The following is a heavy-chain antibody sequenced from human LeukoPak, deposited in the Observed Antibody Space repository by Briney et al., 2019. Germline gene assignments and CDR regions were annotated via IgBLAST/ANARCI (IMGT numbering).Heavy chain of an antibody. V-gene: IGHV3-53*01. D-gene: IGHD5-12*01. CDR3: ASIVPNVVATMITDY. CDR1: GFSVSSNY. J-gene: IGHJ4*02. Sequence: TGGSLRLSCAASGFSVSSNYTSWVRQAPGKGLEWASVIYSDGRTYYTDSVKGRFTISRDNSKNTLYPQMNSLRAEDTAVYYCASIVPNVVATMITDYWGQGTLVTVSS. CDR2: IYSDGRT.